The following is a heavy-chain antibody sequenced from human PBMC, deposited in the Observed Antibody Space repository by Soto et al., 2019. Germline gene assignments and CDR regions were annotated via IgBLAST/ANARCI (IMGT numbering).Heavy chain of an antibody. Sequence: PGGSLRLSCAASGFTFSSYSMNWVRQAPGKGLEWVSYISSSSSTIYYADSVKGRFIISRDNAKNSLYLQMNSLRAEDTAVYYCARAAWFGELLLPWFDPWGQGTLVTVSS. CDR1: GFTFSSYS. D-gene: IGHD3-10*01. J-gene: IGHJ5*02. CDR2: ISSSSSTI. CDR3: ARAAWFGELLLPWFDP. V-gene: IGHV3-48*01.